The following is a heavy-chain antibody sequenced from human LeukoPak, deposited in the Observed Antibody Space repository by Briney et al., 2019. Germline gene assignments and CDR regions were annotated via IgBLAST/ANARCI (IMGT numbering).Heavy chain of an antibody. CDR1: GFNFNTFA. J-gene: IGHJ4*02. V-gene: IGHV3-21*01. CDR3: ARARAGYCDSTSCYGFDY. Sequence: PGGSLRLSCAASGFNFNTFAMYWVRQAPGKGLEWVSSISASDSYIYYADSVKGRFTISRDNAKNSLYLQMNSLRAEDTAVYYCARARAGYCDSTSCYGFDYWGQGTLVTVSS. CDR2: ISASDSYI. D-gene: IGHD2-2*01.